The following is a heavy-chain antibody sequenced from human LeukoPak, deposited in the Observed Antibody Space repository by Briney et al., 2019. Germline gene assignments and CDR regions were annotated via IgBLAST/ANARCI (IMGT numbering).Heavy chain of an antibody. CDR2: ISSSSSYI. CDR1: GFTFSSYS. J-gene: IGHJ4*02. D-gene: IGHD3-22*01. V-gene: IGHV3-21*01. CDR3: AREETGAYYYDSSGYYLY. Sequence: PGGSLRLSCAASGFTFSSYSMNWVRQAPGKGLEWVSSISSSSSYIYYADSVKGRLTISRDNAKNSLYLQMNSLRAEDTAVYYCAREETGAYYYDSSGYYLYWGQGTLVTVSS.